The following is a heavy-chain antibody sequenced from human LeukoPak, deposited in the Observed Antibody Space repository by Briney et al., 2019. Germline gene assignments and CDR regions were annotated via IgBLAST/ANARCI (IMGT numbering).Heavy chain of an antibody. CDR3: ARALDGWLPFDY. CDR2: INPNSGGT. J-gene: IGHJ4*02. Sequence: ASVKVSCKVSGYTLTELSMHWVRQAPGQGLEWMGWINPNSGGTNYAQKFQGRVTMTRDTSISTAYMELSRLRSDDTAVYYCARALDGWLPFDYWGQGTLVTVSS. D-gene: IGHD6-19*01. V-gene: IGHV1-2*02. CDR1: GYTLTELS.